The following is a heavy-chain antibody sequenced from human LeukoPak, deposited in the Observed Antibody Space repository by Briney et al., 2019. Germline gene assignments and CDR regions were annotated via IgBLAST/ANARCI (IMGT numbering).Heavy chain of an antibody. D-gene: IGHD6-13*01. Sequence: PSETLSLTCTVSGGSISSYYWSWIRQPPGKGLEWIGYIYYSGSTNYNPSLKSRVTISVDTSKNQFSLKLSSVTAADTAVYYCARGVAAAAIPDYWGQGTLVTVSS. CDR3: ARGVAAAAIPDY. CDR2: IYYSGST. V-gene: IGHV4-59*01. CDR1: GGSISSYY. J-gene: IGHJ4*02.